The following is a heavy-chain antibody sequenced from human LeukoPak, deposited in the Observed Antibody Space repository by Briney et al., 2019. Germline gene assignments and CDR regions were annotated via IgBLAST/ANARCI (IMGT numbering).Heavy chain of an antibody. V-gene: IGHV1-8*01. CDR1: GYTFTSYD. D-gene: IGHD3-10*01. CDR2: MNPNSGNT. Sequence: ASVKVSCKASGYTFTSYDINWVRQATGQGLEWMGWMNPNSGNTGYAQKFQGRVTMTRNTSISTAYMELSSLRSEDTAVYYCATMNYGSGSYYPPRYYFYYMDVWGRGTTVTISS. J-gene: IGHJ6*03. CDR3: ATMNYGSGSYYPPRYYFYYMDV.